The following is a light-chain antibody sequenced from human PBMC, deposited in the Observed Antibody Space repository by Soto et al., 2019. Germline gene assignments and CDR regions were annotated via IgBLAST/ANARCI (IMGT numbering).Light chain of an antibody. V-gene: IGLV2-14*01. Sequence: QSALTQPASVSGSPGQSITISCIETSSDVGGYNYVSWYQQHPGKAPKLMIYEVSNRPSGVSNRFSGSKSGNTASLTISGLQAEDEADYYCSSYTSSSTPYVFGTGTKLTVL. CDR3: SSYTSSSTPYV. CDR2: EVS. J-gene: IGLJ1*01. CDR1: SSDVGGYNY.